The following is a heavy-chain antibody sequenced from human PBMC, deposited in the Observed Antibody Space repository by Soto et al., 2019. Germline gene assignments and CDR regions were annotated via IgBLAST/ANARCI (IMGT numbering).Heavy chain of an antibody. D-gene: IGHD6-19*01. J-gene: IGHJ5*02. V-gene: IGHV3-23*01. Sequence: PVGSLRLSCAASGFTFSSYAMSCVRQSPGEGLEWVSSVNDSGDRTYYADSVKGRFTISRDNSKNTLYLQMNTLRAEDTALYYCVRDPPSSGWSYNWYDPRGQGTRVTVSS. CDR1: GFTFSSYA. CDR3: VRDPPSSGWSYNWYDP. CDR2: VNDSGDRT.